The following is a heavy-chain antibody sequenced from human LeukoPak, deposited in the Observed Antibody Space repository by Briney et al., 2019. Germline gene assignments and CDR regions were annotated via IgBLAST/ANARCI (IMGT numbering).Heavy chain of an antibody. Sequence: SGTLSLTCTVSGGSISSGGYYWSWIRQPPGKGLEWIGYIYHSGSTYYNPSLKSRVTISVDRSKNQFSLKLSSVTAADTAVYYCAGEEQLVYDYWGQGTLVTVSS. D-gene: IGHD6-6*01. CDR3: AGEEQLVYDY. V-gene: IGHV4-30-2*01. CDR2: IYHSGST. J-gene: IGHJ4*02. CDR1: GGSISSGGYY.